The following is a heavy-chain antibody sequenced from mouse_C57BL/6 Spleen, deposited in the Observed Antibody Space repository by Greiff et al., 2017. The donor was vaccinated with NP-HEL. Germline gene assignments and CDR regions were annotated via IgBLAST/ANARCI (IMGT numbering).Heavy chain of an antibody. V-gene: IGHV1-81*01. Sequence: VQLQQSGAELARPGASVKLSCKASGYTFTSYGISWVKQRTGQGLEWIGEIYPRSGNTYYNEKFKGKATLTADKSSSTAYMELRSLTSEDSAVYFCARDGYSNPAWFAYWGQGTLVTVSA. D-gene: IGHD2-5*01. CDR1: GYTFTSYG. CDR3: ARDGYSNPAWFAY. J-gene: IGHJ3*01. CDR2: IYPRSGNT.